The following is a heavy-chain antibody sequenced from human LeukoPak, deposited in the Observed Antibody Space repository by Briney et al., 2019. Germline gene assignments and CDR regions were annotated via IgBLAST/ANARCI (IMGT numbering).Heavy chain of an antibody. V-gene: IGHV3-23*01. J-gene: IGHJ3*01. CDR3: AEDLDDRN. CDR1: GFTFSLSA. CDR2: IIGRDDST. Sequence: GGSLRLSCAGSGFTFSLSAMSWVRQAPGKGLDWVSGIIGRDDSTYSADSVKGRFNMTRDNSKNTLYLQMNSPRAEDTTVYHCAEDLDDRNWGERKLVTASS. D-gene: IGHD3-16*01.